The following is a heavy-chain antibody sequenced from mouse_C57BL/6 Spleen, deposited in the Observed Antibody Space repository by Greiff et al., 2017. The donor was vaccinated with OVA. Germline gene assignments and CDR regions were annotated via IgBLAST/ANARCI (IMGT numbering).Heavy chain of an antibody. CDR2: INPNNGGT. V-gene: IGHV1-26*01. D-gene: IGHD2-5*01. CDR3: ARTDSNYLYAMDY. Sequence: EVQLQQSGPELVKPGASVKISCKASGYTFTDYYMNWVKQSHGKSLEWIGDINPNNGGTSYNQKFKGKATLTVDKSSSTAYMELRSLTSEDSAVYYCARTDSNYLYAMDYWGKGTSVTVSS. J-gene: IGHJ4*01. CDR1: GYTFTDYY.